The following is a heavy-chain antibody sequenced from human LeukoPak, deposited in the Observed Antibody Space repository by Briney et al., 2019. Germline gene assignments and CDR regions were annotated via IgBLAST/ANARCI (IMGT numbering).Heavy chain of an antibody. Sequence: SETLSLTCTVSGGSISSNSYYWGWIRQPPGKGLEWIGSIYYSGSTYYNPSLKSRVTISVDTSKNQFSLKLSSVTAADTAVYYCARRLAVAGTYYFDYWGQGTLVTVSS. CDR1: GGSISSNSYY. J-gene: IGHJ4*02. CDR2: IYYSGST. CDR3: ARRLAVAGTYYFDY. V-gene: IGHV4-39*07. D-gene: IGHD6-19*01.